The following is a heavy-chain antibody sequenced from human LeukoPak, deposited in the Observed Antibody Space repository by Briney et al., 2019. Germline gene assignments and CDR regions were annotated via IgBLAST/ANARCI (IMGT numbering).Heavy chain of an antibody. CDR3: ARHSEGFGMDV. J-gene: IGHJ6*02. V-gene: IGHV4-39*01. Sequence: SETLSLTCTVSGGSISSSSCYWGWIRQPPGKGLEWIGGIYYSGSTYYNPSLKSRVTISVDTSKKQFSLKLSSVTAADTAVYYCARHSEGFGMDVWGQGTTVTVSS. CDR1: GGSISSSSCY. CDR2: IYYSGST.